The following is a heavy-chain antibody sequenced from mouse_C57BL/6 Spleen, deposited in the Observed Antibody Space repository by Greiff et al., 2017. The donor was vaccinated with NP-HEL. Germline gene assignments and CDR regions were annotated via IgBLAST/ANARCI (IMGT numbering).Heavy chain of an antibody. V-gene: IGHV1-53*01. CDR2: INPSNGGT. J-gene: IGHJ1*03. CDR3: ARLFYYGSSHWYFDV. Sequence: VQLQESGTELVKPGASVKLSCKASGYTFTSYWMHWVKQRPGQGLEWIGNINPSNGGTNYNEKFKSKATLTVDKSSSTAYMQLSSLTSEDSAVYYCARLFYYGSSHWYFDVWGTGTTVTVSS. CDR1: GYTFTSYW. D-gene: IGHD1-1*01.